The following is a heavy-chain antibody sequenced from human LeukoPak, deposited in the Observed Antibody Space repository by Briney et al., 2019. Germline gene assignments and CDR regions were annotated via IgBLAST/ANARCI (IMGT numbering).Heavy chain of an antibody. CDR3: ARAWIAARRRYFDY. V-gene: IGHV4-30-2*01. Sequence: TLSLTCAVSGGSISSGGYSWSWIRQPPGKGLEWIGYIYHSGSTYYNPSLKSRVTISVDRSKNQFSLKLSSVTAADTAVYYCARAWIAARRRYFDYWGQGTLVTVSS. J-gene: IGHJ4*02. CDR1: GGSISSGGYS. D-gene: IGHD6-6*01. CDR2: IYHSGST.